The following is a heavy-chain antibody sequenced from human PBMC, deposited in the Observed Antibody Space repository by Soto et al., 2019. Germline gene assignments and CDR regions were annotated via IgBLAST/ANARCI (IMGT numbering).Heavy chain of an antibody. Sequence: GESLKISCQGSGYTFTTYWIGWVRQMPGKGLEWMGIIFPGDSETRYSPSFRGQVTMSADKSITTAYLQWSSLKASDTAIYYCARPLRFLADYYGMEVWGQGTMVTVSS. V-gene: IGHV5-51*01. D-gene: IGHD3-3*01. CDR3: ARPLRFLADYYGMEV. J-gene: IGHJ6*02. CDR1: GYTFTTYW. CDR2: IFPGDSET.